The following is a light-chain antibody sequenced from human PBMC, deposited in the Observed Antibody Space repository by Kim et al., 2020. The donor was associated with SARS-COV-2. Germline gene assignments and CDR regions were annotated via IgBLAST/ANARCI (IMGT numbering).Light chain of an antibody. CDR1: HIVSGSH. V-gene: IGKV3-20*01. J-gene: IGKJ2*03. CDR3: QQYASLPYS. Sequence: EIVLTQSPGTLSLSPGERATLSCRASHIVSGSHLAWYQQKPGQAPRLLIYAASRRATGIPDRVSGSGSGTDFTLTISRLEPEDFAVYYCQQYASLPYSFGRGTKLEI. CDR2: AAS.